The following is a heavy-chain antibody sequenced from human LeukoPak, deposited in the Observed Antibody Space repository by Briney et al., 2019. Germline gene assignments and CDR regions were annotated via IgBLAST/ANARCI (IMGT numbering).Heavy chain of an antibody. J-gene: IGHJ3*02. CDR3: ARALYRSPFKGAFDI. D-gene: IGHD2-2*02. CDR1: GGSISSGSYY. CDR2: IYTSGST. Sequence: PSETLSLTCTVSGGSISSGSYYWSWIRQPAGKGLEWIGRIYTSGSTNYNPSLRSRVTISVDTSKNQFSLKLSSVTAADTAVYYCARALYRSPFKGAFDIWGQGTMVTVSS. V-gene: IGHV4-61*02.